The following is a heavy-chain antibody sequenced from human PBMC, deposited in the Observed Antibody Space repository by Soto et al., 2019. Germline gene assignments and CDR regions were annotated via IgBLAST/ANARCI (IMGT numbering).Heavy chain of an antibody. CDR1: VFTFSDYY. CDR3: ARSSPTYFDY. V-gene: IGHV3-11*01. J-gene: IGHJ4*02. CDR2: ISSSGSTI. Sequence: GSLRLSYSASVFTFSDYYMSWIRQAPGKGLEWVSYISSSGSTIYYADSVKGRFTISRDNAKNSLYLQMNSLRAEDTAVYYCARSSPTYFDYWGQGTLVTVSS.